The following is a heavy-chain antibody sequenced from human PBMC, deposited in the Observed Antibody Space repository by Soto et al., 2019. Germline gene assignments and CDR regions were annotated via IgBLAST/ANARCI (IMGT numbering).Heavy chain of an antibody. CDR3: ARLNANYYYDSSGYYYGY. CDR1: GYSFTSYW. CDR2: IYAGDSDT. J-gene: IGHJ4*02. Sequence: GESLKISCKGSGYSFTSYWIGWVRQMPGKGLEWMGIIYAGDSDTRYSPSFQGQVTMSADKSINTAYLQWSSLKASDTAMYYCARLNANYYYDSSGYYYGYWCQGTLVTVSS. D-gene: IGHD3-22*01. V-gene: IGHV5-51*01.